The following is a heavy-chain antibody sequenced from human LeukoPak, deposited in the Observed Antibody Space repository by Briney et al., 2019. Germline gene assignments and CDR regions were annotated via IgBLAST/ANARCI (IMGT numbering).Heavy chain of an antibody. CDR2: ISGSGGST. CDR3: AREVSEGYDYVWGSLFAFDI. CDR1: GFTFSSYG. J-gene: IGHJ3*02. Sequence: GGTLRLSCAASGFTFSSYGMSWVRQAPGKGLEWVSAISGSGGSTYYADSVKGRFTISRDNSKNTLYLQMNSLRAEDTAVYYCAREVSEGYDYVWGSLFAFDIWGQGTMVTVSS. V-gene: IGHV3-23*01. D-gene: IGHD3-16*01.